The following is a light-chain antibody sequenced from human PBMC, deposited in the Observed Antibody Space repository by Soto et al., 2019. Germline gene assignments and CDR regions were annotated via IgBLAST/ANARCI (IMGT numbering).Light chain of an antibody. Sequence: EIVLTQSPDTLSLSPGERATLSCRASQSVSSTYLAWYQLKPGQAPRLLLHGASSRATGIPDRFSGSGSGTDFTLTINRLVPEDFAVYYCQQFGGSPPITFGQGTRLDIK. CDR2: GAS. V-gene: IGKV3-20*01. CDR1: QSVSSTY. J-gene: IGKJ5*01. CDR3: QQFGGSPPIT.